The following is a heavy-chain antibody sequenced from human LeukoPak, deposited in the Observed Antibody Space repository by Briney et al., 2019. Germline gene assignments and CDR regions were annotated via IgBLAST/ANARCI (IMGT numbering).Heavy chain of an antibody. CDR1: GFTFSSYA. D-gene: IGHD1-26*01. V-gene: IGHV3-23*01. CDR3: AIVSGSSLPANY. Sequence: GGSLRLSCAASGFTFSSYAMSWVRQAPGKGLEWVSAISGSGGSTYYADSVKGRFTISRDNSKNTLYLQMISLRAEDTAVYYCAIVSGSSLPANYWGQGTLVTVSS. CDR2: ISGSGGST. J-gene: IGHJ4*02.